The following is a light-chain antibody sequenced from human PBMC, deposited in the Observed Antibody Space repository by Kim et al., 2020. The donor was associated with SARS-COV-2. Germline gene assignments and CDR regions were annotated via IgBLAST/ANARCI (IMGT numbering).Light chain of an antibody. J-gene: IGKJ1*01. Sequence: EIVSTQSPGTLSLSPGERATLSCRASLSVSSNYLAWYQLKPGQAPRLLIYGASSRATGIPDRFSGSGSGTDFTLTISRLEPEDFAVYYCHQYGTAFGQGTKVDIK. V-gene: IGKV3-20*01. CDR3: HQYGTA. CDR2: GAS. CDR1: LSVSSNY.